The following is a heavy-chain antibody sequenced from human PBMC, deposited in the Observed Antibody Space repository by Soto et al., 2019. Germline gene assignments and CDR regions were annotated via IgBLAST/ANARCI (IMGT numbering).Heavy chain of an antibody. V-gene: IGHV4-31*03. D-gene: IGHD6-6*01. J-gene: IGHJ5*02. CDR2: IYYSGST. CDR1: GGSIRSDGYY. CDR3: AGGSSKSWFDP. Sequence: SETLSLTCTVSGGSIRSDGYYWSWIRQHPGKGLEWIGYIYYSGSTYYNPSLKSRVSISADTSNNQFSLKLTSVTAADTAVYYCAGGSSKSWFDPWGQGTLVTVS.